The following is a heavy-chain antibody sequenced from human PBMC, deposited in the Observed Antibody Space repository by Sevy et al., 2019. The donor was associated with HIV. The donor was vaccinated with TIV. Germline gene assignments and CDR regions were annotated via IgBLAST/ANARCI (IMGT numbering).Heavy chain of an antibody. CDR1: GYTLTELS. Sequence: APVKVSCKVSGYTLTELSMHWVRQAPGKGLEWMGGFDPEDGETIYAQKFQGRVTMTEDTSTDTAYMELSSLRSEDTAVYYCATPLPGTYYFDYWGQGTLVTVSS. D-gene: IGHD3-10*01. J-gene: IGHJ4*02. CDR3: ATPLPGTYYFDY. V-gene: IGHV1-24*01. CDR2: FDPEDGET.